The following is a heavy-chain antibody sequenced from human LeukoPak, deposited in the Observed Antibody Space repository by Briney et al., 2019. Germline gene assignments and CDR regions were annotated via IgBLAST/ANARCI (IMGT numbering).Heavy chain of an antibody. CDR3: ARVSTAAQGLREPLRPSYFDY. CDR2: IYYSGST. Sequence: SETLSLTCTVSGGSISSYYWSWIRQPPGKGLEWIGYIYYSGSTNYNPSLKSRVTISVDTSKNQFSLKLSSVTAADTAVYYCARVSTAAQGLREPLRPSYFDYWGQGTLVTVSS. CDR1: GGSISSYY. J-gene: IGHJ4*02. V-gene: IGHV4-59*01. D-gene: IGHD6-25*01.